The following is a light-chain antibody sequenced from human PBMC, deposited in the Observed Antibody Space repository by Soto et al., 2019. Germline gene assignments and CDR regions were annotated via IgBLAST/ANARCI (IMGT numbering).Light chain of an antibody. CDR3: QTWGTGIRV. J-gene: IGLJ3*02. Sequence: QPVLTQSPSVSASPGASVNLTCTLSSGDANYAIAWHQQQQEKGPRFVMKLDSDGSRIKGDGNPYRFSGSSSGAERYLTRSRLQSEDEADYSCQTWGTGIRVFGGGTKLTVL. CDR1: SGDANYA. V-gene: IGLV4-69*01. CDR2: LDSDGSR.